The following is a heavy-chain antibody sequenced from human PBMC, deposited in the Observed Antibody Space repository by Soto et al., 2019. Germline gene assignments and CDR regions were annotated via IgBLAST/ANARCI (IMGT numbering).Heavy chain of an antibody. Sequence: PGGSLRLSGAASGFTVSNYWMNWVRQAPGKGLVWVSHIKSDGTTSYADSVEGRFTVSRDDAKNTFYLQMNSLRAEDTAVYYCAKDRGEEGLKFLEWFGGMDVWGHGTTVTVSS. CDR1: GFTVSNYW. CDR2: IKSDGTT. D-gene: IGHD3-3*01. V-gene: IGHV3-74*01. J-gene: IGHJ6*02. CDR3: AKDRGEEGLKFLEWFGGMDV.